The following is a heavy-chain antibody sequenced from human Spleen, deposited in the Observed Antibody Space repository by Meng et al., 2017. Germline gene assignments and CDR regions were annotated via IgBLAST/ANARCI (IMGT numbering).Heavy chain of an antibody. Sequence: QITLKESGPTRVKPTQTLTLTCTFSGFSLSTSGVGVGWICQPPGKALEWLALIYWDDDKRYSPSLKSRLTITKGTSKNQVVLTMTNMDPVDTATYFCAHSSYIVGHFDYWGQGTLVTVSS. CDR3: AHSSYIVGHFDY. V-gene: IGHV2-5*02. CDR1: GFSLSTSGVG. J-gene: IGHJ4*02. D-gene: IGHD1-26*01. CDR2: IYWDDDK.